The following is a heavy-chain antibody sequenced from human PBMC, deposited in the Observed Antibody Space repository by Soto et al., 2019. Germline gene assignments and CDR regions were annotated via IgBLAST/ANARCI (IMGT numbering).Heavy chain of an antibody. CDR3: ARSGVTGIVIPSHWFDP. J-gene: IGHJ5*02. CDR2: ISSSGST. D-gene: IGHD2-21*02. V-gene: IGHV4-31*03. CDR1: GDSIGGVGY. Sequence: SETLSLTCTVSGDSIGGVGYWSWIRQFPGRGLEWIGCISSSGSTYYNPALNNRISLSLDTSQNQFSLKLLSVTAAHTAIYYCARSGVTGIVIPSHWFDPWGQGTLVTVSS.